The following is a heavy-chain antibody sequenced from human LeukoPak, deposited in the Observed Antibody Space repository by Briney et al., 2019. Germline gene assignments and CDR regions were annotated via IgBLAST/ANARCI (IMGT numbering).Heavy chain of an antibody. J-gene: IGHJ6*02. Sequence: PSETLSLTCTVSGGSISSYYWSWIRQPPGKGLEWIGYIYYSGSTNYNPSLKSRVTMSVDTSKNQFSLKLSSVTAADTAVYYCARDLVGYDLWSGYLDYYGMDVWGQGTTVTVSS. D-gene: IGHD3-3*01. CDR1: GGSISSYY. CDR3: ARDLVGYDLWSGYLDYYGMDV. V-gene: IGHV4-59*01. CDR2: IYYSGST.